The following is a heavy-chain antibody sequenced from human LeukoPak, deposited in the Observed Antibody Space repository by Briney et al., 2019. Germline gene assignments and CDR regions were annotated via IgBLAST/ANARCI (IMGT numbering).Heavy chain of an antibody. J-gene: IGHJ4*02. V-gene: IGHV3-23*01. CDR3: ASMFSSMGYNDASHVTYFDS. CDR2: IARSGAYT. D-gene: IGHD1-14*01. Sequence: GGSLRLSCATSGFTFGSYAMTWVRQAPGKGLEWVSRIARSGAYTYYADSVKGRFTISTDNSKNTLFLQINSLRVDDSAMYSCASMFSSMGYNDASHVTYFDSWGQGALVTVSS. CDR1: GFTFGSYA.